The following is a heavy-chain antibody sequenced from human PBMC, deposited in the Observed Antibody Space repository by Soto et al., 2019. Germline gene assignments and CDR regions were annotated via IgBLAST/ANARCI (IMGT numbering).Heavy chain of an antibody. CDR2: ISYDGYNK. J-gene: IGHJ4*02. Sequence: QVQLVESGGGVVQPGRSLRLSCAASGFTFSNYGMHWVRQAPGKGLEWVALISYDGYNKYYADSVKGRFTISRDSSKSTLYLQMDSLKAEDPAVYYCAKDPANVEIHGAFDYWGQGTLVTVSS. D-gene: IGHD4-17*01. V-gene: IGHV3-30*18. CDR1: GFTFSNYG. CDR3: AKDPANVEIHGAFDY.